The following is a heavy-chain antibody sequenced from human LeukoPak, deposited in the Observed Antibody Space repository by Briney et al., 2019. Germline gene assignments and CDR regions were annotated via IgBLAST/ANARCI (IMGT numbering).Heavy chain of an antibody. CDR2: IYSGGST. V-gene: IGHV3-53*01. Sequence: TGGSLRLSCAASGFTVSSNYMSWVRQAPGKGLEWVSVIYSGGSTYYADSVKGRFTISRDNSKNTLYLQMNSLRAEDTAVYYCAKDPSSSWYWGVDYWGQGTLVTVSS. J-gene: IGHJ4*02. CDR1: GFTVSSNY. D-gene: IGHD6-13*01. CDR3: AKDPSSSWYWGVDY.